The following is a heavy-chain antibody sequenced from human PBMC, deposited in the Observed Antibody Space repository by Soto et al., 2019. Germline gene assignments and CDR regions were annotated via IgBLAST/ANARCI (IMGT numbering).Heavy chain of an antibody. CDR2: ISSNGGST. D-gene: IGHD6-6*01. Sequence: EVQLVESGGGLVQPGGSLRLSCAASGFTFSSYAMHWVRQAPGKGLEYVSAISSNGGSTYYANSEKGRFTISRDNSKNTLYLQMGSLRAEDMAVYYCATYSSSSWVVYWGQGTLVTVSS. CDR3: ATYSSSSWVVY. CDR1: GFTFSSYA. J-gene: IGHJ4*02. V-gene: IGHV3-64*01.